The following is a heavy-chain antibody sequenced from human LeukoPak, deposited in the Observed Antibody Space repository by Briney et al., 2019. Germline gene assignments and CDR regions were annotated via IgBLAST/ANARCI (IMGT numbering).Heavy chain of an antibody. CDR1: GGSISSYY. Sequence: SETLSLTCTVSGGSISSYYWSWIRQPPGKGLEWIGYIYYSGSTNYNPSLKSRVTISVDTSKNQFSLKLSSVTAADTAVYYCARENYDFWSGHGPRYFDYWGQGTLVTVSS. D-gene: IGHD3-3*01. V-gene: IGHV4-59*01. CDR3: ARENYDFWSGHGPRYFDY. CDR2: IYYSGST. J-gene: IGHJ4*02.